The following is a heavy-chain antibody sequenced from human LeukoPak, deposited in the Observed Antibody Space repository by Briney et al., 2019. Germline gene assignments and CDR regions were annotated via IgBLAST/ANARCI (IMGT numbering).Heavy chain of an antibody. CDR1: GHTFTSYG. J-gene: IGHJ5*02. V-gene: IGHV1-18*01. Sequence: ASVKVSCKASGHTFTSYGITWVRQAPGQGLEWMGWISGDNGDTNYAQTFQGRVTMTAETSTSTAYMELRSLRSDDTAVYYCAREVWNSRDTSGPLDPWGQGTLVIVSA. CDR3: AREVWNSRDTSGPLDP. CDR2: ISGDNGDT. D-gene: IGHD3-22*01.